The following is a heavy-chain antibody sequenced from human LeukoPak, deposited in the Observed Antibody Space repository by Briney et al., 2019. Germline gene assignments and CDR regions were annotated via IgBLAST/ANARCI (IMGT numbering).Heavy chain of an antibody. D-gene: IGHD5-24*01. V-gene: IGHV4-59*08. Sequence: SETLSLTCTLSRGSISSHYWSWIREHPGGGLEWIGYIYYTGSTNYHPSLTSRVTISVDTSKNQFSLHLSSVPAAHTAVYYCARTSWVQSSYYFDYWGLGTLVTVSS. CDR1: RGSISSHY. J-gene: IGHJ4*02. CDR3: ARTSWVQSSYYFDY. CDR2: IYYTGST.